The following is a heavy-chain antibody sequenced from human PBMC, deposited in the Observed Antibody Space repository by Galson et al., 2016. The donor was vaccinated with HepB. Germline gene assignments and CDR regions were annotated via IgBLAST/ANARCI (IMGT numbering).Heavy chain of an antibody. CDR1: GFTFSFYD. CDR2: IGTAPGDT. V-gene: IGHV3-13*01. D-gene: IGHD3-10*01. Sequence: SLRLSCAASGFTFSFYDMHWVRQVTGKGLEWISAIGTAPGDTYYSTSVTGRFTISRENAKNSLFLHMSSLRAGDTAVYYCARGKSLWTTPWNYGLDVWGKGTTVTVSS. J-gene: IGHJ6*04. CDR3: ARGKSLWTTPWNYGLDV.